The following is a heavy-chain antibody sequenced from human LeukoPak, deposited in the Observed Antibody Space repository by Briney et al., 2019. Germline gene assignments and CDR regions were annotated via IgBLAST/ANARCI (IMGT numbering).Heavy chain of an antibody. CDR1: GGSFSGYY. Sequence: SETLSLTCAVYGGSFSGYYWSWIRQPPGKGLEWIGEINQSGSTNYNPSLKSRVTISVDTSKNQFSLNLSSETAADTAVYYCARREGDTSMVRSFDYWGQGTLVTVSS. D-gene: IGHD5-18*01. CDR2: INQSGST. V-gene: IGHV4-34*01. J-gene: IGHJ4*02. CDR3: ARREGDTSMVRSFDY.